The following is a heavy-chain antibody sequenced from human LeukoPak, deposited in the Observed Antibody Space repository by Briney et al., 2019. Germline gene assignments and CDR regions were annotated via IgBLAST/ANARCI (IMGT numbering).Heavy chain of an antibody. Sequence: ASVKVSCKASGYTFTSYGISWVRQAPGQGLEWMGWISAYNGNTNYAQKLQGRVTMTTDTSTSTVYMELSSLRSEDTAVYYCARDTAVAADRGYYYYYMDVWGKGTTVTVSS. D-gene: IGHD6-19*01. V-gene: IGHV1-18*01. CDR1: GYTFTSYG. CDR2: ISAYNGNT. CDR3: ARDTAVAADRGYYYYYMDV. J-gene: IGHJ6*03.